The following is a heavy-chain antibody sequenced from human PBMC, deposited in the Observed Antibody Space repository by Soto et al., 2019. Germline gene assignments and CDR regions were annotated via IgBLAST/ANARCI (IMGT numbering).Heavy chain of an antibody. J-gene: IGHJ6*02. V-gene: IGHV3-30*03. CDR1: GFTFSSYG. Sequence: QVQLVESGGGVVQPGRSLRLSCAASGFTFSSYGMHWVRQAPGKGLEWVAVISYDGSNKYYADSVKGRFTISRDNSKNTLYLQMNSLRDEDTAVYYCATDEGYTAMVLNGMDVWGQGTTVTVSS. D-gene: IGHD5-18*01. CDR2: ISYDGSNK. CDR3: ATDEGYTAMVLNGMDV.